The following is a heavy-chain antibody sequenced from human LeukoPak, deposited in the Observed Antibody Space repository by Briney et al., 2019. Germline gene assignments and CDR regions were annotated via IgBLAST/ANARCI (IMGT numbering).Heavy chain of an antibody. CDR1: GYTFTGYY. Sequence: GASVKVSCKASGYTFTGYYMHWVRQAPGQGLEWMGWINPNGGGTNYAQKFQGRVTMTRDTSISTAYMELSRLRSDDTAVYYCARVDRPFYGDYERWYFDLWGRGTLVTVSS. V-gene: IGHV1-2*02. CDR2: INPNGGGT. CDR3: ARVDRPFYGDYERWYFDL. D-gene: IGHD4-17*01. J-gene: IGHJ2*01.